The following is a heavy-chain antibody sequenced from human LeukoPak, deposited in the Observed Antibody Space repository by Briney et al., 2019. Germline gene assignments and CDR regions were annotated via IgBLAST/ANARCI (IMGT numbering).Heavy chain of an antibody. Sequence: SVKVSCKASGGTFSSYAISWVRQAPGQGLEWMGGIIPIFGTANYAQKFQGRVTITADESTSTAYMELGSLRSEDTAVYYCASSGSSWYADAFDIWGQGTMVTVSS. D-gene: IGHD6-13*01. V-gene: IGHV1-69*13. CDR3: ASSGSSWYADAFDI. CDR2: IIPIFGTA. CDR1: GGTFSSYA. J-gene: IGHJ3*02.